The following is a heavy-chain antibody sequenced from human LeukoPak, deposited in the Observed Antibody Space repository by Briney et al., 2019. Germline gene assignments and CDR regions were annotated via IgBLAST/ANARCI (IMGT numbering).Heavy chain of an antibody. Sequence: GGSLRLSCAASGFTFSTYSMNWVRQAPGKGLEWVGFIRSKAFGETTENAASVKGRFTISRDDSKSIVYLQMNSLKSEDTAVYYCTRIAVAGVALDYWGQGTLVTVTS. CDR3: TRIAVAGVALDY. CDR2: IRSKAFGETT. D-gene: IGHD6-19*01. CDR1: GFTFSTYS. V-gene: IGHV3-49*04. J-gene: IGHJ4*02.